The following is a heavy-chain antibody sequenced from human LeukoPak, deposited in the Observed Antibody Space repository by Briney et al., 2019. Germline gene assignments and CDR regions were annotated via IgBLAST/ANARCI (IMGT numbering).Heavy chain of an antibody. CDR2: VYNGGTI. D-gene: IGHD5-24*01. Sequence: SETLSLTCTVSGASIITNCWSGIRQPAGQGLEWIGRVYNGGTIQYNPSLKSRVTMSVDTSNNQFSLKLTSVTAADTAVYYCARQEAMATNFDYWGQGTLVTVSS. CDR3: ARQEAMATNFDY. J-gene: IGHJ4*02. CDR1: GASIITNC. V-gene: IGHV4-4*07.